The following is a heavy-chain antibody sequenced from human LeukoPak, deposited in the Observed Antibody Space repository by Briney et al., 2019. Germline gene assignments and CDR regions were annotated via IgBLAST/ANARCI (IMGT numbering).Heavy chain of an antibody. D-gene: IGHD3-22*01. CDR2: IIPILGIA. CDR3: ARAPYGSSGSIDY. J-gene: IGHJ4*02. CDR1: GGTFSSYA. Sequence: SVKVSCKASGGTFSSYAISWVRQAPGQGLEWMGRIIPILGIANYAQKFQGRVTITADKSTSTAYMELSSLRSEDTAVYYCARAPYGSSGSIDYWGQGTLVTVPS. V-gene: IGHV1-69*04.